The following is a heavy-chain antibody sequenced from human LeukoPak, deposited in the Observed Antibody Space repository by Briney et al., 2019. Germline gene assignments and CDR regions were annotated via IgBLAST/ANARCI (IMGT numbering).Heavy chain of an antibody. CDR1: GYTFTGYY. J-gene: IGHJ4*02. Sequence: GASVKVSCKASGYTFTGYYMHWVRQAPGQGLEWMGWINPNSGGTNYAQKFQGRVTMTRDTSISTAYMELSRLRSDDTAVYYCAREETTIFGVVIHDYWGQGTLVTVSS. D-gene: IGHD3-3*01. CDR2: INPNSGGT. V-gene: IGHV1-2*02. CDR3: AREETTIFGVVIHDY.